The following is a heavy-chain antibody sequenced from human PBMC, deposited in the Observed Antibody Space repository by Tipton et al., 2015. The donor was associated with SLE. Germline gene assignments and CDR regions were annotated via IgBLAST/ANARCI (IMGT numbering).Heavy chain of an antibody. CDR1: GGSISSSSYY. V-gene: IGHV4-61*05. Sequence: TLSLTCSVSGGSISSSSYYWSWIRQPPGKGLEWIGYIYHTGSTNNNPSLKSRVIISLDSSKNRFSLRVTSLTAADTAVYYCATQMSPGLSQGLDYWGPGTLVIVSS. J-gene: IGHJ4*02. CDR3: ATQMSPGLSQGLDY. CDR2: IYHTGST. D-gene: IGHD5-24*01.